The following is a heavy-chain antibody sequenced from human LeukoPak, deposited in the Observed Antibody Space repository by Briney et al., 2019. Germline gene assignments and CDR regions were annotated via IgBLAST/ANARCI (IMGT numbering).Heavy chain of an antibody. CDR1: GFTFSNYD. J-gene: IGHJ4*02. V-gene: IGHV3-30-3*01. D-gene: IGHD2-21*02. Sequence: GGSLRLSCAASGFTFSNYDMHWVRQAPGKGMEWVAVISFDGNNKDFADSVKGRFTNSRDNSKNTLYLQMNSLRAEDTAVYYCARGNNVLMVTGCFDYWGQGTLVTVSS. CDR3: ARGNNVLMVTGCFDY. CDR2: ISFDGNNK.